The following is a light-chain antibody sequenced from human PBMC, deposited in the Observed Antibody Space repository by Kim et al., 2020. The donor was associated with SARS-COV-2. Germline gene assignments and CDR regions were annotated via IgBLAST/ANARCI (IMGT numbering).Light chain of an antibody. CDR2: GAS. V-gene: IGKV1-17*03. Sequence: ASVGDRVTITCRASQGISSWLAWYQQKPGRAPKRLIYGASSLQSGVPSRFSGSGSGTEFTLTISSLQPEDFATYFCLQHNTYPITFGQGTRLEIK. CDR1: QGISSW. CDR3: LQHNTYPIT. J-gene: IGKJ5*01.